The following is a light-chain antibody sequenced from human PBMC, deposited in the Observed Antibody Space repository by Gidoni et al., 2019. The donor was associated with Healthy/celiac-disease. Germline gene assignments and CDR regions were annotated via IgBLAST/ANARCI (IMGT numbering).Light chain of an antibody. CDR2: DAS. Sequence: EIVLTQSPATLSLSPGARATLSGRASQSVSSYLAWYQQKPGQAPRLLIYDASNRATGIPARFSGSGSGTDFTLTISSLEPEDFAVYYCQQRSNWQFTFGPGTKVDIK. CDR3: QQRSNWQFT. V-gene: IGKV3-11*01. CDR1: QSVSSY. J-gene: IGKJ3*01.